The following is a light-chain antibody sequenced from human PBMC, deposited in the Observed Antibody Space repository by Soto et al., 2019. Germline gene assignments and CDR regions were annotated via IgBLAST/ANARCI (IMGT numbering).Light chain of an antibody. CDR3: GSYTSSTLVI. V-gene: IGLV2-14*01. J-gene: IGLJ2*01. CDR2: GVS. CDR1: SSDVGGYNY. Sequence: QSVLTQPASVSGSPGQSITISCTGTSSDVGGYNYVSWYQQHPDKAPKLIIFGVSNRPSGISNRFSASKSGNTASLTISGLQAEDEADYYCGSYTSSTLVIFGGGTKVNVL.